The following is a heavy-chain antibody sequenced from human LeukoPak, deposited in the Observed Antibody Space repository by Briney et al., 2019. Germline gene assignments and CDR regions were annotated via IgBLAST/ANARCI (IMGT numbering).Heavy chain of an antibody. V-gene: IGHV4-39*01. CDR2: IYHSGST. Sequence: PSETLSLTCTVSGGSIYSRSYYWDWIRQAPGKGLEWFVTIYHSGSTDYNPSLKSRVAIFVDTSKNQFSLILHSVAAADTAVYYCARRSEFDNTHYHYFDYWGQGALVTVSS. CDR1: GGSIYSRSYY. CDR3: ARRSEFDNTHYHYFDY. J-gene: IGHJ4*02. D-gene: IGHD2-15*01.